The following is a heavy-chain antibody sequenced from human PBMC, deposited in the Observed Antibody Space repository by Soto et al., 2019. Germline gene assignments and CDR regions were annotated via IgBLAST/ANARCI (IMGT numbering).Heavy chain of an antibody. V-gene: IGHV1-69*01. CDR2: IIPIFGTA. CDR1: GGTFSSYA. D-gene: IGHD6-13*01. CDR3: ARDQGGGGSWYGSWFDP. Sequence: QVQLVQSGAEVKKPGSSVKVSCKASGGTFSSYAITWVRQAPGQGLEWMGGIIPIFGTANYAQKFQGRVTITADESTSTADMEVSSLRSEDTAVYYWARDQGGGGSWYGSWFDPWGQGNLVTVSS. J-gene: IGHJ5*02.